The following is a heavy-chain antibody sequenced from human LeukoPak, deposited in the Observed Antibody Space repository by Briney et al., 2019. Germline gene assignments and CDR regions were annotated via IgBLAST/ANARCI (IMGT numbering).Heavy chain of an antibody. CDR2: ISSNGGST. D-gene: IGHD3-10*01. V-gene: IGHV3-64*01. Sequence: PGGSLRLSCAASGFIFSSYAMHWVRQAPGKGLEYVSAISSNGGSTYYANSVKGRFTISRDNSKNTLYLQMGSLRSDDTAVYYCARLWFGELFIDYFDYWGQGTLVTVSS. CDR1: GFIFSSYA. CDR3: ARLWFGELFIDYFDY. J-gene: IGHJ4*02.